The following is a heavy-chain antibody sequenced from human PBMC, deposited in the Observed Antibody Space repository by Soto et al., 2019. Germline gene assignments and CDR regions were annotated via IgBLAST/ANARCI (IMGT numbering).Heavy chain of an antibody. V-gene: IGHV3-15*07. J-gene: IGHJ4*02. Sequence: EVQLVETGGGLVKPGGSLSISCAASGFTFSKAWMNWVRQAPGKGLQWVGRIKEKSEGETTDYAAFVKGRFTIARDDPKNALYLQMRSLETEDTAVYYCAPVRLFRFPSGYGGQGRLVTVSS. D-gene: IGHD3-3*01. CDR1: GFTFSKAW. CDR3: APVRLFRFPSGY. CDR2: IKEKSEGETT.